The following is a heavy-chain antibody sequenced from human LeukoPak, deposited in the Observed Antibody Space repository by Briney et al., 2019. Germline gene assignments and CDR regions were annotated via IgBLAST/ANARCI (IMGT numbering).Heavy chain of an antibody. CDR2: IIPIFGTA. Sequence: SVKVSCKASGGTFSSYAISWVRQAPGQGLEWMGGIIPIFGTANYAQKFQGRVTITTDESTSTAYMELSSLRSEDTAVYYCARSPRWIQLGKSYYFDYWGQGTLVTVSS. CDR1: GGTFSSYA. D-gene: IGHD5-18*01. CDR3: ARSPRWIQLGKSYYFDY. V-gene: IGHV1-69*05. J-gene: IGHJ4*02.